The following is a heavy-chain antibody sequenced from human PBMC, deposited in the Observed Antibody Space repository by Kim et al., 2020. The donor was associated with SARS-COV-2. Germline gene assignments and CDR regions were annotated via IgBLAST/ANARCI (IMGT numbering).Heavy chain of an antibody. CDR2: MYYSGKT. CDR1: GYSISSGYY. Sequence: SETLSLTCTVSGYSISSGYYYGWIRQPPGKGLEWIGNMYYSGKTFYNPSLKSRVTMSVDTSKNQFSLRVNSVTAADTAVYYCSLWFGEFHDDFDYWGQGTLVTVSS. CDR3: SLWFGEFHDDFDY. V-gene: IGHV4-38-2*02. D-gene: IGHD3-10*01. J-gene: IGHJ4*02.